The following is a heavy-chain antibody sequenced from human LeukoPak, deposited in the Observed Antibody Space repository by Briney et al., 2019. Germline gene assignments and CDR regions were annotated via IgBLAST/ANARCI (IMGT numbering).Heavy chain of an antibody. CDR3: AKADSGTGAFDY. Sequence: PGGSLRLSCAASGFTFSSYSMNWVRQAPGKGLEWVSSISSSSSYIYYADSVKGRFTISRDNSKNTLYLQMNSLRAEDTAVYYCAKADSGTGAFDYWGQGTLVTVSS. V-gene: IGHV3-21*04. J-gene: IGHJ4*02. CDR2: ISSSSSYI. CDR1: GFTFSSYS. D-gene: IGHD2-21*01.